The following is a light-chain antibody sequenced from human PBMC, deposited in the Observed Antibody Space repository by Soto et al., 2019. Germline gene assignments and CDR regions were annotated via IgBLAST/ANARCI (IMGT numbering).Light chain of an antibody. Sequence: QSVLTQPASVSGSPGQSITISCTGTSSDVGRYNYVSWYRQLPGTAPKLLIYRNNQRPSGVPDRFSGSKSGTSASLAISGLRSEDEADYYCAAWDDSLSGHELFGGGTKLTVL. CDR3: AAWDDSLSGHEL. CDR2: RNN. CDR1: SSDVGRYNY. J-gene: IGLJ2*01. V-gene: IGLV1-47*01.